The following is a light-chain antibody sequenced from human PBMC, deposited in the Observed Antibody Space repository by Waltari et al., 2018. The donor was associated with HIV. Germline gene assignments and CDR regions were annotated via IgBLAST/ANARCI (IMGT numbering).Light chain of an antibody. CDR3: QQYDSTPGT. CDR2: WAS. Sequence: DIVMTQSPDSLAVSLGERATINCKSSQSVLYSSNNKNYLAWYQQKPGQPPKLLIYWASTRESGVPDRFSGSGSGTDFTRTISSLQSGDVAVYYCQQYDSTPGTFGEGTKLEIK. J-gene: IGKJ2*01. CDR1: QSVLYSSNNKNY. V-gene: IGKV4-1*01.